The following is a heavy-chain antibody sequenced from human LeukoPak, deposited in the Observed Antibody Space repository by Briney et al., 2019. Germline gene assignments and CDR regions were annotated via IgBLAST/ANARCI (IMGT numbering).Heavy chain of an antibody. CDR1: GFTFSSYS. V-gene: IGHV3-48*01. Sequence: GGSLRLSCAASGFTFSSYSMNWVRQAPGKGLEWVSYISSSSSTIYYADSVKGRFTISRDNAKNSLYLQMNSLRAEDTAVYYCARGAYYYDSSGYGLSWGQGTLVTVSS. CDR3: ARGAYYYDSSGYGLS. CDR2: ISSSSSTI. J-gene: IGHJ5*02. D-gene: IGHD3-22*01.